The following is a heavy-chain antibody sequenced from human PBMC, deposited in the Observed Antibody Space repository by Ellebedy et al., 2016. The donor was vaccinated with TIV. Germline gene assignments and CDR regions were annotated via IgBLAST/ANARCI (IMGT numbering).Heavy chain of an antibody. CDR1: GGSFSGYY. J-gene: IGHJ4*02. D-gene: IGHD6-19*01. CDR3: ARGPYSSGRRNDY. CDR2: INHSGST. Sequence: MPSETLSLTCAVYGGSFSGYYWSWIRQPPGKGLEWIGEINHSGSTNYNPSLKSRVTVSVDTSKNQFSLKLSSVTAADTAVYYCARGPYSSGRRNDYWGQGTLVTVSS. V-gene: IGHV4-34*01.